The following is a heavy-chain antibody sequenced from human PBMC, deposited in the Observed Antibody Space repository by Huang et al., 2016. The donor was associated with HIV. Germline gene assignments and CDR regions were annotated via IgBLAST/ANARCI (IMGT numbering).Heavy chain of an antibody. CDR1: GVSFRDYA. V-gene: IGHV1-69*10. CDR2: IIPRFGLT. D-gene: IGHD3-16*01. Sequence: QAQLVQSGAAVMKPGSSVRVSCKASGVSFRDYAFSWVRRAPGQGLDWMGGIIPRFGLTNYAPRLQGRVTSSADKSSNTVYLELTSLRSGDTAVYYCAREGQNWLGKPFGALAFWGQGTEVIVSS. J-gene: IGHJ4*03. CDR3: AREGQNWLGKPFGALAF.